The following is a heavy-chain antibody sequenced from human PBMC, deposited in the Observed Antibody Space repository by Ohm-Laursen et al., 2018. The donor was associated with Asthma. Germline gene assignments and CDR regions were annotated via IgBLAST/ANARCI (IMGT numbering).Heavy chain of an antibody. V-gene: IGHV3-53*01. D-gene: IGHD3-22*01. J-gene: IGHJ4*02. CDR2: IYNGGST. CDR1: GITVSVNY. CDR3: AKDYYDSSGYYFNEKYYFDY. Sequence: SLRLSCAASGITVSVNYMSWVRQAPGKGLEWVPVIYNGGSTYHADSVRGRFTISRDNSKNTLYLQMNSLRGEDTAVYYCAKDYYDSSGYYFNEKYYFDYWGQGTLVTVSS.